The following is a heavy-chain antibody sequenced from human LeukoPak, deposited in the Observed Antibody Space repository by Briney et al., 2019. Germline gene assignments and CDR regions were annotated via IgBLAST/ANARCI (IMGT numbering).Heavy chain of an antibody. D-gene: IGHD4-17*01. V-gene: IGHV4-59*11. CDR2: ISHIGRT. J-gene: IGHJ3*02. CDR1: GDSFSSHY. CDR3: ARDLVTVTKGFDI. Sequence: PSETLSLTCAVSGDSFSSHYWTWIRQSPGTGLEWIGYISHIGRTNYNPSLKSRVTISIDTSKNQFSLKLRSVTAADTAVYYCARDLVTVTKGFDIWGQGTMVSVS.